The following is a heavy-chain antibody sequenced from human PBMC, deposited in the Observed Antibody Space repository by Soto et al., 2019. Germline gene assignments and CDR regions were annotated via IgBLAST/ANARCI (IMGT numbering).Heavy chain of an antibody. V-gene: IGHV1-69*13. CDR1: GGTFSSYA. Sequence: AVKVSCKASGGTFSSYAISWVRQAPGQGLEWMGGIIPIFGTANYAQKFQGRVTITADESTSTACMELSSMRSEETAVYYCARDRNWSLQKQMVRGCWFDPWGQGTLVTVSS. J-gene: IGHJ5*02. CDR2: IIPIFGTA. D-gene: IGHD6-13*01. CDR3: ARDRNWSLQKQMVRGCWFDP.